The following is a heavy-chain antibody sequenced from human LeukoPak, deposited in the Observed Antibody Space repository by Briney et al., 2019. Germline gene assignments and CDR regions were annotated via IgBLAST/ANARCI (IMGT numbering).Heavy chain of an antibody. V-gene: IGHV4-34*01. D-gene: IGHD3-22*01. CDR2: INPSGST. CDR3: ARGRQDVTMIVVVMTAVSYYLDV. Sequence: SETLSLPCAVYGGTFSGYYWTWIRQTPEKGLDWIGEINPSGSTTYNPSLKSRVTISVDTSKNQFSLKLSSVTAADTAVYYCARGRQDVTMIVVVMTAVSYYLDVWGKGATVTVS. CDR1: GGTFSGYY. J-gene: IGHJ6*03.